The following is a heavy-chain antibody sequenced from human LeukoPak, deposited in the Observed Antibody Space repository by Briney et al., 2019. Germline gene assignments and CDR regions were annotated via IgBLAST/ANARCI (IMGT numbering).Heavy chain of an antibody. CDR3: ARIRESYYGTSGYYYLDY. D-gene: IGHD3-22*01. CDR2: IFPGGSHT. Sequence: GESLKISCKVSEYSFTTYWIAWVRQMPGKGLEWMGIIFPGGSHTKYSPSFQGQVTISVDKSISTAYLQWSSLRASDTAMYYCARIRESYYGTSGYYYLDYWGQGTLVTVSS. CDR1: EYSFTTYW. V-gene: IGHV5-51*01. J-gene: IGHJ4*02.